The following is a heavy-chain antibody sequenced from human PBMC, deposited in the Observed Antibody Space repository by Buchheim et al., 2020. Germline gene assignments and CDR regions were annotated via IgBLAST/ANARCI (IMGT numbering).Heavy chain of an antibody. CDR1: GFTFSIYE. CDR2: ISRGATTI. Sequence: EVKLVESGGTLVQPGGSLRLSCAASGFTFSIYEMNWVRQAPGKGLEWLSFISRGATTIHYADSVRGRFTISRDDAKESLYLQMNSLRAEDTAVYYCAREDCTADSCFVGRFDPWGQGTL. D-gene: IGHD2-8*01. V-gene: IGHV3-48*03. CDR3: AREDCTADSCFVGRFDP. J-gene: IGHJ5*02.